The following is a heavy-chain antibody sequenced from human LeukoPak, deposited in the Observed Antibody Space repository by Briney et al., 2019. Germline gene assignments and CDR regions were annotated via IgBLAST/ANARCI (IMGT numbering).Heavy chain of an antibody. CDR3: AEDQYDFWSGYLVY. J-gene: IGHJ4*02. CDR1: GFTFSSYG. Sequence: PGGSLRLSCAASGFTFSSYGMHWVRQAPGKGLEWVAFIRYDGSNKYYADSVKGRFTISRDNSKNTLYLQMNSLRAEDTAVYYCAEDQYDFWSGYLVYWGQGTLVTVSS. D-gene: IGHD3-3*01. CDR2: IRYDGSNK. V-gene: IGHV3-30*02.